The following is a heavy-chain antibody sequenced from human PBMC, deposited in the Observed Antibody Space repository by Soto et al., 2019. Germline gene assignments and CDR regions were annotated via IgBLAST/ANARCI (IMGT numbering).Heavy chain of an antibody. J-gene: IGHJ5*02. CDR2: IYFTGNT. CDR3: AGKTFTIAAASYGTSNWFDX. D-gene: IGHD6-25*01. Sequence: SETLSVTFTVSGGSITSSSHFWGWVRQPPGKGVEWIGTIYFTGNTYYTPSLKSRLTMSIDTSKNEFSLRLNSATAEDTAVHYCAGKTFTIAAASYGTSNWFDXWGPATQVTVSX. CDR1: GGSITSSSHF. V-gene: IGHV4-39*01.